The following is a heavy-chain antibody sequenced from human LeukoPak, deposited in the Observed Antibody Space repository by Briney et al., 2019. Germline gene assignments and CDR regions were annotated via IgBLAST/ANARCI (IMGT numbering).Heavy chain of an antibody. J-gene: IGHJ6*03. CDR2: MYYSGST. CDR3: ARAGSSWYVDV. D-gene: IGHD6-13*01. CDR1: GGSISSYY. V-gene: IGHV4-59*01. Sequence: PSETLSLTCTVSGGSISSYYWSWIRQPPGKGLEWIGYMYYSGSTNYNPSLKSRVTISVDTSKNQFSLKLSSVTAADTAVYYCARAGSSWYVDVWGKGTTVTVSS.